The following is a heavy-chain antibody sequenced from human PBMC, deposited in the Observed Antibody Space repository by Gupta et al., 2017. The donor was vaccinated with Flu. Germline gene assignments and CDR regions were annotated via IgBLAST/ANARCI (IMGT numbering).Heavy chain of an antibody. Sequence: EVQLVESGGGLVKPGGSLRLSCAASGFTFSSYSMNWVRQAPGKGLEWVSSISSSSSYIYYADSVKGRFTISRDNAKNSLYLQMNSLRAEDTAVYYCARAPEVSTVTTPADLWGRGTLVTVSS. V-gene: IGHV3-21*01. CDR1: GFTFSSYS. CDR2: ISSSSSYI. J-gene: IGHJ2*01. D-gene: IGHD4-17*01. CDR3: ARAPEVSTVTTPADL.